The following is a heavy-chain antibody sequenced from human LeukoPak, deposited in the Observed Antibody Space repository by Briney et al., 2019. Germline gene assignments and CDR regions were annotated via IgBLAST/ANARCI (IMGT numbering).Heavy chain of an antibody. D-gene: IGHD1-26*01. CDR1: GFIASSNY. J-gene: IGHJ4*02. CDR3: ATGGGSGVAFES. Sequence: PGGSLRLSCTASGFIASSNYMSWVRQAPGKGLEWVSLIYSGGSTYYADSVMGRSTISRDKSNNTLYLQMNSLRAEDTAVYYCATGGGSGVAFESWGKGTLVTASS. CDR2: IYSGGST. V-gene: IGHV3-53*01.